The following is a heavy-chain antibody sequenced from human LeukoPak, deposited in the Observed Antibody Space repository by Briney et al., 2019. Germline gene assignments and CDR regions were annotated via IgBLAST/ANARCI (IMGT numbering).Heavy chain of an antibody. V-gene: IGHV3-48*03. J-gene: IGHJ4*02. CDR3: ASKDPYDSRGYLLDY. D-gene: IGHD3-22*01. Sequence: QPGGSLRLSCAASGFTFSSYEMNWVRQAPGKGLEWVSYISSSGSTIYYADSVKGRFTISRDSSKNTLYLQMNSLRAEDTAVYYCASKDPYDSRGYLLDYWGQGTLVTVSS. CDR2: ISSSGSTI. CDR1: GFTFSSYE.